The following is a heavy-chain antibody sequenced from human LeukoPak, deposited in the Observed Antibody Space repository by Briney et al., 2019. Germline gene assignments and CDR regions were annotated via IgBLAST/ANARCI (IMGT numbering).Heavy chain of an antibody. D-gene: IGHD1-26*01. CDR2: LYYSGST. CDR3: ARFNGVGSGSSNPPIYYYYGMDV. V-gene: IGHV4-39*07. J-gene: IGHJ6*02. CDR1: GDSISSTNYN. Sequence: PSETLSLTCNVSGDSISSTNYNWAWIRQPPGKGLECIGNLYYSGSTYYNPSLKSRVTISVDTSKNQFSLKLSSVTAADTAVYYCARFNGVGSGSSNPPIYYYYGMDVWGQGTTVTVSS.